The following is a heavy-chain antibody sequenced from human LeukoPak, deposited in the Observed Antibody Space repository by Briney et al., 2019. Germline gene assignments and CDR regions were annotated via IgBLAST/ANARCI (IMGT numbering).Heavy chain of an antibody. CDR2: INPNSGGT. V-gene: IGHV1-2*02. CDR3: ARDPLYSSSRFDP. Sequence: ASVKVSCKASGYTFTSYYMHWVRQAPGQGLEWMGIINPNSGGTNYAQNFQGRVTMTRDTSISTAYMELSRLRSGDTAVYYCARDPLYSSSRFDPWGQGTLVTVSS. D-gene: IGHD6-6*01. J-gene: IGHJ5*02. CDR1: GYTFTSYY.